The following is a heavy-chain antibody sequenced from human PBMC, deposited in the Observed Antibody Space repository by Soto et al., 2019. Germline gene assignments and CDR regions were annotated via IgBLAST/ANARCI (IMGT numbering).Heavy chain of an antibody. D-gene: IGHD6-13*01. Sequence: GASVKVSCKASGYTFTNYGITWVRQAPGEGPEWMGWISAFNGHTNYAQKVQDRVTMTTDTSTSTAYMELRSLRSDDTAVFYCARSPAATGTSWIDPWGQGTLVTVSS. J-gene: IGHJ5*02. CDR2: ISAFNGHT. V-gene: IGHV1-18*04. CDR1: GYTFTNYG. CDR3: ARSPAATGTSWIDP.